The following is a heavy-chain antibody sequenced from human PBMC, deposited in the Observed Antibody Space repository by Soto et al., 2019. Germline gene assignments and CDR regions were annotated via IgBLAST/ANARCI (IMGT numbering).Heavy chain of an antibody. V-gene: IGHV1-69*13. Sequence: GASVKVSCKASGGTFSSYAISWVRQAPGQGLEWMGGIIPIFGTANYAQKFQGRVTITADESTSTAYMELSSLRSEDTAVYYCARDPSRSYCGGDCYSVAFDIWGQGTMVTVSS. J-gene: IGHJ3*02. CDR3: ARDPSRSYCGGDCYSVAFDI. CDR1: GGTFSSYA. D-gene: IGHD2-21*02. CDR2: IIPIFGTA.